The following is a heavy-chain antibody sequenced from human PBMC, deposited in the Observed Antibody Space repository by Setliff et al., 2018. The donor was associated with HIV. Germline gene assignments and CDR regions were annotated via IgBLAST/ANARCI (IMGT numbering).Heavy chain of an antibody. Sequence: SETLSLTCAVYGASLSGYYWSWIRQPPGKGLEWIGEIHHSGSTYYNPPLRSRVTISLQTSKNQFSLKLTSVTAADTAVYYCARAGGTGDFDFWGHGALVTVSS. J-gene: IGHJ4*01. CDR2: IHHSGST. CDR3: ARAGGTGDFDF. D-gene: IGHD1-7*01. V-gene: IGHV4-34*01. CDR1: GASLSGYY.